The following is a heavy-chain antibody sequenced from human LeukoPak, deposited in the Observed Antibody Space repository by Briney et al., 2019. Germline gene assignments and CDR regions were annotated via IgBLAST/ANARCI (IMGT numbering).Heavy chain of an antibody. CDR1: GYTFTGYY. Sequence: ASVKVSCKSSGYTFTGYYMHWVRQAPGQGLEWMGWINPNSGGTHYAQKFQGRVTMTRDTSISTAYMELSSLRSDDTAIYYCARGPYSTSPHFDYWGQGTLVTVSS. D-gene: IGHD6-6*01. CDR2: INPNSGGT. CDR3: ARGPYSTSPHFDY. V-gene: IGHV1-2*02. J-gene: IGHJ4*02.